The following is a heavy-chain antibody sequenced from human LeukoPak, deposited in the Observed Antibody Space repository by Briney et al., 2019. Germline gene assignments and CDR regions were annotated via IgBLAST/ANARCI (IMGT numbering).Heavy chain of an antibody. CDR2: IKQDANEK. Sequence: PGGSLRLSCAASGFTFSTYWMSWVRQAPGKGLEWVANIKQDANEKYYVDSAKGRFTISRDNAKNSLYLQMNSLRAEDTAVYYCARVASGASCYWGYWGQGTLVTVSS. CDR3: ARVASGASCYWGY. D-gene: IGHD2-15*01. CDR1: GFTFSTYW. J-gene: IGHJ4*02. V-gene: IGHV3-7*01.